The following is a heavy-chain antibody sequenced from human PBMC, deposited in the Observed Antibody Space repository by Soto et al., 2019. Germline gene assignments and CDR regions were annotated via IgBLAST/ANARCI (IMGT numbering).Heavy chain of an antibody. CDR1: GFTFSSYS. D-gene: IGHD2-2*01. V-gene: IGHV3-48*02. Sequence: GGSLRLSCAASGFTFSSYSMNWVRQAPGKGLEWVSYISSSSSTRYYADSVKGRFNISRDNAKNSLYLKMNSLRDEDTAVYYSESDYFILMADRKDIVAVPAANRRQFTSYYMDVWGKGTTVTVSS. CDR3: ESDYFILMADRKDIVAVPAANRRQFTSYYMDV. CDR2: ISSSSSTR. J-gene: IGHJ6*03.